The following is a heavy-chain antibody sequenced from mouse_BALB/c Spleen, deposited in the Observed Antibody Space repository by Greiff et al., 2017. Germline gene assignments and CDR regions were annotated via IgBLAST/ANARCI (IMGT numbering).Heavy chain of an antibody. CDR2: INPNNGGT. J-gene: IGHJ1*01. CDR3: ARLFITTVVATWDFDV. V-gene: IGHV1-18*01. D-gene: IGHD1-1*01. Sequence: VQLKQSGPELVKPGASVKIPCKASGYTFTDYNMDWVKQSHGKSLEWIGDINPNNGGTIYNQKFKGKATLTVDKSSSTAYMELRSLTSEDTAVYYCARLFITTVVATWDFDVWGAGTTVTVSS. CDR1: GYTFTDYN.